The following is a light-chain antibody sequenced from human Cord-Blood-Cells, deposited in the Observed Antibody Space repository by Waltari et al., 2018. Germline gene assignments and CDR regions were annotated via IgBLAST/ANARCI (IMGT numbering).Light chain of an antibody. CDR2: DTS. Sequence: QAVVTQEPSLTVSPGGTVTLTCGSSTGAVTSGHYPYWFQQKPGQAPRTLIYDTSNKHSWTPARFPGPLLGGKAPXXLSGAXPEDEAEYYCLLSYSGALYVFGTGTKVTVL. CDR1: TGAVTSGHY. J-gene: IGLJ1*01. V-gene: IGLV7-46*01. CDR3: LLSYSGALYV.